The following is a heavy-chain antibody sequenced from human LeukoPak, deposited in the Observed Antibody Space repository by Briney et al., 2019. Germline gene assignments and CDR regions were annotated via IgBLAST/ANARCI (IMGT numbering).Heavy chain of an antibody. CDR2: IYHSGST. V-gene: IGHV4-4*02. D-gene: IGHD3-22*01. J-gene: IGHJ4*02. CDR1: GGSISSSNW. CDR3: ARFRYYYDSSGYYFDY. Sequence: PSETLSLTCAVSGGSISSSNWWSWVRQPPGKGLEWIGEIYHSGSTNYNPSLKSRVTISVDTSKNQFSLKLSSVTAADTAVYYCARFRYYYDSSGYYFDYWGQGTLVTVSS.